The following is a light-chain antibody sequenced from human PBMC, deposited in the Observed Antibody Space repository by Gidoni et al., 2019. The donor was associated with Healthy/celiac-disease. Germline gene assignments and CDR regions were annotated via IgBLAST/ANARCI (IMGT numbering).Light chain of an antibody. J-gene: IGKJ3*01. Sequence: DIVMTQSPRSLPVTHGEPASISCRSSQSLLHSNGYNYLDWYLQKPGQSPQLLIYLGSNRASGVPDRFSGSGSGTDFTLKISRVEAEDVGVYYCMQALQTPLTFGPGTKVDIK. CDR3: MQALQTPLT. CDR1: QSLLHSNGYNY. CDR2: LGS. V-gene: IGKV2-28*01.